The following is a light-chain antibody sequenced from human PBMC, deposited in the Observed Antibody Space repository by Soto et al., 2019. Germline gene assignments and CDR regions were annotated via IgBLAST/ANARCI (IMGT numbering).Light chain of an antibody. CDR1: QSISSR. J-gene: IGKJ1*01. V-gene: IGKV1-5*03. Sequence: DIQMTQSPSTLSASVGDRVTITCRASQSISSRLAWYQQKPGKAPKLLMYKASSLESGVPSRFSGSGSGTEFTLTISSLQPDDFATYYCQQYNSYPWTFGQGTKVVI. CDR2: KAS. CDR3: QQYNSYPWT.